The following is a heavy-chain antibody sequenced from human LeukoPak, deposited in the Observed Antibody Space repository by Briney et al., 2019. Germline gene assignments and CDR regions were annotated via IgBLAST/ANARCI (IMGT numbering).Heavy chain of an antibody. CDR2: VNCNTGGT. CDR1: GYTFTAYY. CDR3: ARVEATYYYDTAQST. D-gene: IGHD3-22*01. Sequence: ASVKVSCKASGYTFTAYYIHWVRQAPGQGLEWMGWVNCNTGGTNYARRFQGRVTMTRDTSINTAYMEVNRLTSDDTGVYYCARVEATYYYDTAQSTWGRGTLVAVSS. V-gene: IGHV1-2*02. J-gene: IGHJ5*02.